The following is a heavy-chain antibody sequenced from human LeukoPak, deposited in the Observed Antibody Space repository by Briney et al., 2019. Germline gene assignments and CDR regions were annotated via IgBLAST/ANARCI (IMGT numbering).Heavy chain of an antibody. V-gene: IGHV4-34*01. CDR2: INHSGST. D-gene: IGHD1-1*01. Sequence: SETLSLTCAAYGGSFSGYSWSWIRQPPGKGLEWIGEINHSGSTNYNPSLKSRVSISVDTSKNQFSLKLSSVTAADTAVYYCARGRGYRVWGQGTMVTVSS. CDR1: GGSFSGYS. CDR3: ARGRGYRV. J-gene: IGHJ3*01.